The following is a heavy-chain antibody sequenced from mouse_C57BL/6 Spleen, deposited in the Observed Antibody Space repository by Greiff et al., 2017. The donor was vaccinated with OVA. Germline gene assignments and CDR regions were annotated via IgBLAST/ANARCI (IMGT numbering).Heavy chain of an antibody. CDR1: GYTFTSYW. Sequence: QVQLQQSGAELVKPGASVKMSCKASGYTFTSYWITWVKQRPGQGLEWLGDIYPGSGSTNYNEKFKSKATLTVDTSSSTAYMQLSSLTSEDAAVYYCARARDGYSAWFAYWGKGTLVTVSA. CDR2: IYPGSGST. J-gene: IGHJ3*01. V-gene: IGHV1-55*01. D-gene: IGHD2-3*01. CDR3: ARARDGYSAWFAY.